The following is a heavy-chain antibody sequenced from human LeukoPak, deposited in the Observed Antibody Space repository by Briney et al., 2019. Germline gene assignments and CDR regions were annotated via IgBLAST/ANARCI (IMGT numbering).Heavy chain of an antibody. D-gene: IGHD2-15*01. CDR3: TTARVGY. J-gene: IGHJ4*02. CDR2: IKNKTDGETT. Sequence: KPGGSLRLSCAASGFTFSDAWMSWVRQAPGKGLEWVGRIKNKTDGETTDYAAPVKGRFTISRDDSQNTVYLQMNSLKTEDTAMYYCTTARVGYWGQGTLVTVSS. CDR1: GFTFSDAW. V-gene: IGHV3-15*01.